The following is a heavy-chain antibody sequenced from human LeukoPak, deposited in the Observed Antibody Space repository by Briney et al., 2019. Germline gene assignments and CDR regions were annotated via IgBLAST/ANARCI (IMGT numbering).Heavy chain of an antibody. CDR2: IYTSGST. Sequence: SETLSLTCTVSGGSISSYYWSWIRQPAGKGLEWIGRIYTSGSTNYNPSLKSRVSMSVDTSKNQFSLKLSSVTAADTAVYYCARGKVVAGTPGQNSWDSWGQGTLVTVSS. V-gene: IGHV4-4*07. CDR3: ARGKVVAGTPGQNSWDS. CDR1: GGSISSYY. D-gene: IGHD6-19*01. J-gene: IGHJ4*02.